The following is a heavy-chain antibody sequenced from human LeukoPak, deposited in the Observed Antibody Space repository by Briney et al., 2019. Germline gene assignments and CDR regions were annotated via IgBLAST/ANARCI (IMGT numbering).Heavy chain of an antibody. V-gene: IGHV3-7*01. CDR3: ARGGIYIPPYYYYYMDV. Sequence: GGSLRLSCAASGFTFSRYCMSWVRQAPGKGLEWVANIKEDGSEKYSVDSVKGRFTIYRDNAENSLYLQMNSVRAEDTAVYYCARGGIYIPPYYYYYMDVWGRGTTVTVSS. CDR2: IKEDGSEK. CDR1: GFTFSRYC. J-gene: IGHJ6*03. D-gene: IGHD3-16*01.